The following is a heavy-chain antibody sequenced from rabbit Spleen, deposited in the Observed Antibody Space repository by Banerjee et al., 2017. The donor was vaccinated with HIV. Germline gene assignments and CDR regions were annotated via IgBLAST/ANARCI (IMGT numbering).Heavy chain of an antibody. CDR1: GFSFSTRYY. V-gene: IGHV1S40*01. Sequence: QSLEESGGDLVKPGASLTLTCTASGFSFSTRYYMCWVRQAPGKGLEWIACIDAGSSGTTYYATWAKGRFTISKTSSTTVTLQMPSLTAADTATYFCARDLVAVIGWNFNLWGPGTLVTVS. CDR2: IDAGSSGTT. J-gene: IGHJ4*01. CDR3: ARDLVAVIGWNFNL. D-gene: IGHD1-1*01.